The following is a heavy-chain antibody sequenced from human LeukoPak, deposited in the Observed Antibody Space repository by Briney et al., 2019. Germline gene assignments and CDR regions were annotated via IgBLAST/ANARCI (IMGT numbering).Heavy chain of an antibody. CDR3: AKDLQLRYFDWLDDAFDI. D-gene: IGHD3-9*01. CDR2: INWNGGST. CDR1: GFTFDDYG. J-gene: IGHJ3*02. Sequence: GGSLRLSCAASGFTFDDYGMSWVRQAPGKGLEWVSGINWNGGSTGYADSVKGRFTISRDNAKNSLYLQMNSLRAEDTALYYCAKDLQLRYFDWLDDAFDIWGQGTMVTVSS. V-gene: IGHV3-20*04.